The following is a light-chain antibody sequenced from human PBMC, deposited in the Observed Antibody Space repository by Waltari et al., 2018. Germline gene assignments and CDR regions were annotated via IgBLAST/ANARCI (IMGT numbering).Light chain of an antibody. V-gene: IGLV2-8*01. J-gene: IGLJ3*02. CDR2: EVS. Sequence: QSALTQPPFASGSPGQSVTISCTGTSSDVGDYNYVSWYQQHPGKAPKLMIYEVSQRPSGVPDRFSGSKSGNTASLTGSGLQAEDEADYYCSSYAGSNNRVFGGGTKLTVL. CDR3: SSYAGSNNRV. CDR1: SSDVGDYNY.